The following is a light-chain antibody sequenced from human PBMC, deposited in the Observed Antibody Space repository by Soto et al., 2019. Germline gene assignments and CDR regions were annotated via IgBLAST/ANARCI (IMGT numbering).Light chain of an antibody. CDR3: QKLTSYPLI. CDR2: GAS. J-gene: IGKJ4*01. V-gene: IGKV1-9*01. Sequence: DLQLTQSPSFLSASIGDRVTITCRASQGIGRYLVWYQQRPGKAPKVLIYGASTLESGVPPRFSGSGSGTEFTLTISSLQPEDFATYYCQKLTSYPLIFGGGTKVEIK. CDR1: QGIGRY.